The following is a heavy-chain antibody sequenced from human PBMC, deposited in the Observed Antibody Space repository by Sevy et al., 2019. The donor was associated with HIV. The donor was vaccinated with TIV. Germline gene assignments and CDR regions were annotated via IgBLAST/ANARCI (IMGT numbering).Heavy chain of an antibody. CDR1: GFIFSDYY. J-gene: IGHJ4*02. V-gene: IGHV3-11*01. D-gene: IGHD3-22*01. CDR3: AGGAHYDDADWGFDY. CDR2: VSRGGYTI. Sequence: GGSLRLSCAASGFIFSDYYMAWVRQAPGKGLEWISYVSRGGYTIYYADSVEGRFSISRDDAKYSLFLQMDSLRAEDTAFYYCAGGAHYDDADWGFDYWGQGALVTVSS.